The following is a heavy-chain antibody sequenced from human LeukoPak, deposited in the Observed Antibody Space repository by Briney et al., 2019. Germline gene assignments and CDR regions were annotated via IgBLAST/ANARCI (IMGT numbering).Heavy chain of an antibody. CDR3: ARDQTVDTAMAYFDY. D-gene: IGHD5-18*01. J-gene: IGHJ4*02. CDR2: IKQDGSEK. V-gene: IGHV3-7*01. Sequence: GGSLRLSCAASGFTFSSYWMSWVRQAPGKGLEWVSNIKQDGSEKYYVDSVKGRFTISRDNAKNSLYLQMNSLRAEDTAVYYCARDQTVDTAMAYFDYWGQGTLVTVSS. CDR1: GFTFSSYW.